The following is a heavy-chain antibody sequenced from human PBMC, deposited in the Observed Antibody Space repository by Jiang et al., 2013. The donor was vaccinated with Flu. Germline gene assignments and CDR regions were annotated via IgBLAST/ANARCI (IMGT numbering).Heavy chain of an antibody. J-gene: IGHJ4*02. CDR2: ISYDGSNK. Sequence: LVESGGGVVQPGRSLRLSCAASGFTFSSYGMHWVRQAPGKGLEWVAVISYDGSNKYYADSVKGRFTISRDNSKNTLYLQMNSLRAEDTAVYYCAKGAVSISSSWYYFDYWGQGTLVTVSS. CDR1: GFTFSSYG. V-gene: IGHV3-30*18. D-gene: IGHD6-13*01. CDR3: AKGAVSISSSWYYFDY.